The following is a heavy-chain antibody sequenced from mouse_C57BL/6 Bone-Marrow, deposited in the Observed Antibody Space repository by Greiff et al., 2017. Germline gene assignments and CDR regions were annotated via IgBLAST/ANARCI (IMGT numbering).Heavy chain of an antibody. CDR1: GYAFSSSW. CDR2: IYPGGGDT. Sequence: VQRVESGPELVKPGASVKISCKASGYAFSSSWMNWVKQRPGKGLEWIGRIYPGGGDTNYNGKFKGKATLTADKSSSTAYMQLSSLTSEDSAVYFCARGGGNDGYFDVWGTGTTVTVSS. D-gene: IGHD2-2*01. CDR3: ARGGGNDGYFDV. V-gene: IGHV1-82*01. J-gene: IGHJ1*03.